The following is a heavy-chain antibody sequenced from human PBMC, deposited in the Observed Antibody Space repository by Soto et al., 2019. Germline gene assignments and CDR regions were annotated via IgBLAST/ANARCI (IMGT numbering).Heavy chain of an antibody. CDR3: TGLRTYYDFWSGYYNDYYGMDV. J-gene: IGHJ6*02. CDR1: GFTFGDYA. D-gene: IGHD3-3*01. CDR2: IRSKAYGGTT. V-gene: IGHV3-49*04. Sequence: GGSLRLSCTASGFTFGDYAMSWVRQAPGKGLEWVGFIRSKAYGGTTEYAASVKGRFTISRDDSKSIAYLQMNSLKTEDTAVYYCTGLRTYYDFWSGYYNDYYGMDVWGQGTTVTV.